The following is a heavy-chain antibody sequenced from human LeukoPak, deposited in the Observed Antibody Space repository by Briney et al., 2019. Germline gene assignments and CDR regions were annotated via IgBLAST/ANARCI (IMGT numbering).Heavy chain of an antibody. CDR1: GGSISSSNW. J-gene: IGHJ4*02. V-gene: IGHV4-4*02. CDR2: IYHSGST. D-gene: IGHD2-2*01. CDR3: ARGGYCSSTSCYAGADY. Sequence: SGTLSLTCAVSGGSISSSNWWSWVRQPPGKGLEWIGEIYHSGSTNYNPSLKSRVTISVDKSKNQFSLKLSSVTAADTAVYYCARGGYCSSTSCYAGADYWGQGTLVTVSS.